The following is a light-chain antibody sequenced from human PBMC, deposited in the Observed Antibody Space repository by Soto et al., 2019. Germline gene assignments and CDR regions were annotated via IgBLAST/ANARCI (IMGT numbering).Light chain of an antibody. J-gene: IGKJ1*01. V-gene: IGKV1-17*01. CDR3: QHYNSYSEA. Sequence: DIQLTQSPSSLSASVGARVPITCRASQDIRSALGWYQQKPGKVPKLLIYAASTLQSGVPSRFSGSGSGTEFTLTISSLQPDDFATYYCQHYNSYSEAFGQGTKVDI. CDR2: AAS. CDR1: QDIRSA.